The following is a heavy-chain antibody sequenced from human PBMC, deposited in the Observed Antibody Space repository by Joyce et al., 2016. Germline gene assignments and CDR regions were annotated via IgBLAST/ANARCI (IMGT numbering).Heavy chain of an antibody. D-gene: IGHD4-11*01. V-gene: IGHV5-51*01. CDR2: IYPGDSDT. CDR3: ARHSYSNYAPPFDY. J-gene: IGHJ4*02. CDR1: GYSFTNYW. Sequence: EVQLVQSGAEVKKPGESLKISCKGSGYSFTNYWIGWVRQMPGKGLDWMGIIYPGDSDTIYSPSFQGQVPISADKSISTAYLQWSSLKASDTAMYYCARHSYSNYAPPFDYWGQGTLVTVSS.